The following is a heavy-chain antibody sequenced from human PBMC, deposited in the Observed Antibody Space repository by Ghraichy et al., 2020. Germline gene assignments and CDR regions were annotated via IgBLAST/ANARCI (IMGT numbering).Heavy chain of an antibody. Sequence: ASVKASCKASGYTFTSYGISWVRQAPGQGLEWMGWISAYNGNTNYAQKLQGRVTMTTDTSTSTAYMELRSLRSDDTAVYYCARETLIESSGYYYYYYYGMDVWGRGTTVTVSS. CDR1: GYTFTSYG. J-gene: IGHJ6*02. CDR3: ARETLIESSGYYYYYYYGMDV. D-gene: IGHD3-22*01. CDR2: ISAYNGNT. V-gene: IGHV1-18*01.